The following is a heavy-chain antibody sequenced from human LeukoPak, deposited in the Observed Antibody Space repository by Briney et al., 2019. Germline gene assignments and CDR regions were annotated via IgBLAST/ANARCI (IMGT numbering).Heavy chain of an antibody. Sequence: PGGSLSLSCAASGFTVSINYMSWVRQAPGKGLEWVSVISSGGTTYYADSVKGRFTISRDNSKNTLYLQMNNLRAEDTAVYYCARVSSGSYGSFDIWGQGTMATVSS. CDR3: ARVSSGSYGSFDI. V-gene: IGHV3-53*01. J-gene: IGHJ3*02. CDR1: GFTVSINY. D-gene: IGHD1-26*01. CDR2: ISSGGTT.